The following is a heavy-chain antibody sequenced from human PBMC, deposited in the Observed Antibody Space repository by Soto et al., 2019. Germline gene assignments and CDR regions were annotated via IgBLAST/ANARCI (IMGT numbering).Heavy chain of an antibody. CDR3: ARSLGYYYYMDV. Sequence: SETLSLTCTVSGGSISSYYWSWIRQPPGKGLEWIGYIYYSGSTNYNPSLKSRVTISVDTSKNQFSLKLSSVTAADTAVYYYARSLGYYYYMDVWGKGTTVTVSS. V-gene: IGHV4-59*01. J-gene: IGHJ6*03. CDR2: IYYSGST. CDR1: GGSISSYY.